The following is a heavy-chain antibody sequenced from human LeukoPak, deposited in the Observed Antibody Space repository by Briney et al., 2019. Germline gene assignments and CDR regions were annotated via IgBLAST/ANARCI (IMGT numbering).Heavy chain of an antibody. CDR3: ARDQSYWDFDP. CDR2: IYYSGST. CDR1: GGSISSSSYY. D-gene: IGHD1-26*01. J-gene: IGHJ5*02. Sequence: SETLSLTCTVSGGSISSSSYYWGWIRQPPGKGLKWIGSIYYSGSTYYNPSLKSRVTISVDTSKNQFSLKLSSVTAADTAVYYCARDQSYWDFDPWGQGTLVTVSS. V-gene: IGHV4-39*07.